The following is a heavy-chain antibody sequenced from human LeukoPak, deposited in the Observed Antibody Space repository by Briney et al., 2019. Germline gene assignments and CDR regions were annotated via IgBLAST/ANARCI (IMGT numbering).Heavy chain of an antibody. CDR3: AREPGYCSGGSCYSPDAFDI. V-gene: IGHV4-59*01. CDR1: GGSISSYY. D-gene: IGHD2-15*01. Sequence: SETLSLTCTVSGGSISSYYWSWIRQPPGKGLEWIGYIYYSGSTNYNPSLKSRVTISVDTSKNQFSLKLSSVTAADTAVYYCAREPGYCSGGSCYSPDAFDIWGQGTMVTVSS. J-gene: IGHJ3*02. CDR2: IYYSGST.